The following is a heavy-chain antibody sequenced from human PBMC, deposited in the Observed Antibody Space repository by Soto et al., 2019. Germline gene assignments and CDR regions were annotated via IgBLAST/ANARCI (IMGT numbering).Heavy chain of an antibody. Sequence: ASVKVSCKSFGYSFTSFDVHWVRQASGQGLEWMGWMNPNSGNTDYAQRFQGRVTMTRNTSINTAYMELNSLTSDDTAVYYCARGDWFGNWLDPCGQGTLVTVS. CDR1: GYSFTSFD. CDR2: MNPNSGNT. D-gene: IGHD3-9*01. V-gene: IGHV1-8*02. J-gene: IGHJ5*02. CDR3: ARGDWFGNWLDP.